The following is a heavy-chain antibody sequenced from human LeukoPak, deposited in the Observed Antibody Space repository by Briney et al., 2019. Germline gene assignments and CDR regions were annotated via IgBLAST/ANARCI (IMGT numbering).Heavy chain of an antibody. CDR1: GFTFTSHG. V-gene: IGHV3-30*18. J-gene: IGHJ4*02. CDR3: AKESYYDSSGYSLFDY. Sequence: GGSLRLSCAASGFTFTSHGMHWVRQAPGKGLEWVAVVSYDGSNKNYADSVKGRFTISRDDSKNTLYLPMNSLRAEDTAVYYCAKESYYDSSGYSLFDYWGQGTLVTVSS. CDR2: VSYDGSNK. D-gene: IGHD3-22*01.